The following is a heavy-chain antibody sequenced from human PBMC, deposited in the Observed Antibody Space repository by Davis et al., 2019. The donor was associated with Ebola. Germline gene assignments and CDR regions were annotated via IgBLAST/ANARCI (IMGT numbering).Heavy chain of an antibody. J-gene: IGHJ4*02. D-gene: IGHD2/OR15-2a*01. CDR3: ARQESLYGSSDY. V-gene: IGHV5-51*01. CDR1: GYSFTSYW. Sequence: GESLKISCKGSGYSFTSYWIGWVRQMPGKGLEWMGIIYPGDSDARYSPSFQGQVTISVDKSINTAYLQWSSLKASDTAMYYCARQESLYGSSDYWGQGTLVTVSS. CDR2: IYPGDSDA.